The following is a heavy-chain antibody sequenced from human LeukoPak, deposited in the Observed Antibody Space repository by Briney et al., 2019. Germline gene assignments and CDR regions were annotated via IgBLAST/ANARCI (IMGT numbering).Heavy chain of an antibody. J-gene: IGHJ2*01. CDR1: GGSISSGSYY. D-gene: IGHD2-2*02. CDR3: ARVRYCSSTSCYKAYWYFDL. Sequence: SETLSLTCTVSGGSISSGSYYWSWIRQPAGKGLEWIGRIYTSGSINYNPSLKSRVTISVDTSKNQFSLKLSSVTAADTAVYYCARVRYCSSTSCYKAYWYFDLWGRGTLVTVSS. CDR2: IYTSGSI. V-gene: IGHV4-61*02.